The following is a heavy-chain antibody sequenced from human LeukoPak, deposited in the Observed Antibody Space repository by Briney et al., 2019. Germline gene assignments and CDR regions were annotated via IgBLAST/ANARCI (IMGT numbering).Heavy chain of an antibody. J-gene: IGHJ4*02. CDR1: GFTFSSYA. V-gene: IGHV3-23*01. Sequence: GGSLRLSCAASGFTFSSYAMTWVRQAPGKGLEWVSGISGSGGRTHYADSVKGRFTISGDNTKNTLYLQMNRLRAEDTAVYYCSKNEAVVTASSSSHWGQGTLVTVSS. CDR2: ISGSGGRT. D-gene: IGHD2-21*02. CDR3: SKNEAVVTASSSSH.